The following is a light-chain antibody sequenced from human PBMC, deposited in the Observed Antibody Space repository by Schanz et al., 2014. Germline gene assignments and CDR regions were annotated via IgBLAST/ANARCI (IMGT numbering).Light chain of an antibody. V-gene: IGLV2-8*01. J-gene: IGLJ2*01. CDR3: SSYAGNNNLRVL. Sequence: QSALTQPPSASGSPGQSVTISCTGTDVGGYNYVSWYQRHPGKAPKLMIYDVSKRPSGVPDRFSGSKSGNTASLTVSGLQAEDEADYYCSSYAGNNNLRVLFGGGTKLTVL. CDR2: DVS. CDR1: DVGGYNY.